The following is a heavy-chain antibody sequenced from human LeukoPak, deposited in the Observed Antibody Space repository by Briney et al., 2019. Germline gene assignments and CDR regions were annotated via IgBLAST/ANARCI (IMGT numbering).Heavy chain of an antibody. V-gene: IGHV1-2*02. CDR2: INPNSGGT. J-gene: IGHJ4*02. Sequence: ASVKVSCKASGYTFTGYYIHWVRQAPAQGLEWMGWINPNSGGTNYAQKFQGRVTMTRDTSISTAYMELSRLRSDDTAVYYCARVVRHLHDLNYWGQGTLVTVSS. CDR3: ARVVRHLHDLNY. D-gene: IGHD3/OR15-3a*01. CDR1: GYTFTGYY.